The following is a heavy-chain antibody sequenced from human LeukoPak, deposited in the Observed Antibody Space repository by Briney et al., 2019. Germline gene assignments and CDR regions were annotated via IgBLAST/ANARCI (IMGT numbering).Heavy chain of an antibody. CDR1: GFTFSSYA. V-gene: IGHV3-23*01. D-gene: IGHD4-17*01. CDR3: ANLVTVTTSGGYFDY. Sequence: GGSLRLSCAASGFTFSSYAMSWVRQAPGKGLEWVSAISGGGGSTYYADSVKGRFTISRDNSKNTLYLQMNSLRAEDTAVYYCANLVTVTTSGGYFDYWGQGTLVTVSS. J-gene: IGHJ4*02. CDR2: ISGGGGST.